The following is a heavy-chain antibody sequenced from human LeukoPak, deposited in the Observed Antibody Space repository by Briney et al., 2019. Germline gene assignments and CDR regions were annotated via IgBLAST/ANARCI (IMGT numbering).Heavy chain of an antibody. CDR2: IIPILGIA. J-gene: IGHJ4*02. V-gene: IGHV1-69*04. D-gene: IGHD1-26*01. CDR1: GGTFSSYT. CDR3: ARDSGSQPSDFDY. Sequence: SVKVSCKASGGTFSSYTISWVRQAPGQGLEWMGRIIPILGIANYAQKFQGRVTITADKSTSTAYMELSSLRSEDTAVYYCARDSGSQPSDFDYWGQGTLVTVSS.